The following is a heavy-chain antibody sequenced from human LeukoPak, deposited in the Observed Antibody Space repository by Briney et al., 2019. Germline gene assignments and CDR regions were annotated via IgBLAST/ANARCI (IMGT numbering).Heavy chain of an antibody. D-gene: IGHD3-10*01. V-gene: IGHV3-23*01. Sequence: GGTLRLSCAASGFTFSCYGMSWVRQAPGKGLEWVSAISGSGGSTYYADSVKGRFTISRDNSKNTLYLQMNSLRAEDTAVYYCAKHGGGEYQYYYGSGNNWFDPWGQGTLVTVSS. CDR2: ISGSGGST. CDR3: AKHGGGEYQYYYGSGNNWFDP. CDR1: GFTFSCYG. J-gene: IGHJ5*02.